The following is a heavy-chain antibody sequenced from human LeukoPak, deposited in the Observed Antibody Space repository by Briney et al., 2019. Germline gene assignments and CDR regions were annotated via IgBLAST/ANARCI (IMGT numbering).Heavy chain of an antibody. CDR2: IYHSGST. CDR3: ARGREDIVVVPAARHYFDY. V-gene: IGHV4-38-2*02. CDR1: GYSISSGYY. Sequence: SETLSLTCTVSGYSISSGYYWGWIRQPPGKGLEWIGSIYHSGSTYYNPSLKSRVTISVDTSKNQFSLKLSSVTAADTAVYYCARGREDIVVVPAARHYFDYWGQGTLVTVSS. D-gene: IGHD2-2*01. J-gene: IGHJ4*02.